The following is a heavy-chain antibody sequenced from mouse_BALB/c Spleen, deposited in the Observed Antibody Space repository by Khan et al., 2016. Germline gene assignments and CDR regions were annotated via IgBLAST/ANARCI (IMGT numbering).Heavy chain of an antibody. Sequence: VELVESGAELVRPGASVKLSCKASGYTFTSYWINWVKQRPGQGLEWIGNVYPSDSYTDYNQKFKDKATLTVDKSSSTAYMQLSSPTSEDSAVYYCTRGESTMIRGFAYWGQGTLVTVSA. V-gene: IGHV1-69*02. CDR3: TRGESTMIRGFAY. D-gene: IGHD2-4*01. CDR2: VYPSDSYT. CDR1: GYTFTSYW. J-gene: IGHJ3*01.